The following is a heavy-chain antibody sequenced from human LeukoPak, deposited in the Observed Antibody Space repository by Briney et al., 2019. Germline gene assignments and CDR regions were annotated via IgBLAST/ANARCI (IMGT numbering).Heavy chain of an antibody. CDR2: IKQDGSEK. V-gene: IGHV3-7*01. D-gene: IGHD5/OR15-5a*01. J-gene: IGHJ4*02. Sequence: GGSLRLSCAASGFTFSNYGMSWVRQAPGKGLEWVANIKQDGSEKYYVDSVKGRFTISRDNAKNSLYLQMNSLRAEDTAVYYCARRLRGYYFDYWGQGTLVTVSS. CDR3: ARRLRGYYFDY. CDR1: GFTFSNYG.